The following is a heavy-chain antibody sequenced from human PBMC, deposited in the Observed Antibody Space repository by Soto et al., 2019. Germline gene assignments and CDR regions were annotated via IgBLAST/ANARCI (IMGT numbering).Heavy chain of an antibody. J-gene: IGHJ4*02. CDR3: ASPGGSYYVGVVF. D-gene: IGHD1-26*01. V-gene: IGHV1-69*12. Sequence: QVQLVQSGAEVKKPGSSVKVSCKASGGTFSSYAISWVRQAPGQGLEWMGGIIPIFGTAAYAQKFQGRVTITAEESISTAYMELNILRSEDRAVYYCASPGGSYYVGVVFWGQGPVVTVSS. CDR2: IIPIFGTA. CDR1: GGTFSSYA.